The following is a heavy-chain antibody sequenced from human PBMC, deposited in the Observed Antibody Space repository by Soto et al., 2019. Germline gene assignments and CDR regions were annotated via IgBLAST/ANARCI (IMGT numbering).Heavy chain of an antibody. V-gene: IGHV1-18*01. Sequence: ASVKVSCKASGYTFTSYGISWVRQAPGQGLEWMGWISAYNGNTNYAQKLQGRVTMSTDTSTSTAYMELRSLRSDDTAVYYCARVSLRGYYYYYYMDVWGKGTTVTVSS. CDR2: ISAYNGNT. CDR3: ARVSLRGYYYYYYMDV. D-gene: IGHD3-3*02. J-gene: IGHJ6*03. CDR1: GYTFTSYG.